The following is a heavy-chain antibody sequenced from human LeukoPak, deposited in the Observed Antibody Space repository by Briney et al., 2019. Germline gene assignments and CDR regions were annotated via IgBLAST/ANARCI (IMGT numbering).Heavy chain of an antibody. CDR1: VYSISSDYY. CDR3: ARVPYYDSSGSLGFDY. V-gene: IGHV4-61*01. D-gene: IGHD3-22*01. CDR2: IYYSGST. J-gene: IGHJ4*02. Sequence: TPSETLSLTCAVSVYSISSDYYWGWLRQPPGKGLVWIGYIYYSGSTNDNPSLKSRVTISVDTSKNQFSLKLSSVTAADTAVYYCARVPYYDSSGSLGFDYWGQGTLVTVSS.